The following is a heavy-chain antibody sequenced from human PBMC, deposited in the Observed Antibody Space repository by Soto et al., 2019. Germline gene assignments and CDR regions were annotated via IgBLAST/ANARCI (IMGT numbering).Heavy chain of an antibody. CDR2: ISPYNGNT. Sequence: ASVKVSCKASCYTFTSYGISWVRQAPGQGLEWMGWISPYNGNTNYAQQLLDRVTMTTDTSTSTAYMELRSLRSDDTAVYYCARGGGGLRLPPDVWGKGTTVTVSS. CDR1: CYTFTSYG. J-gene: IGHJ6*04. V-gene: IGHV1-18*01. D-gene: IGHD5-12*01. CDR3: ARGGGGLRLPPDV.